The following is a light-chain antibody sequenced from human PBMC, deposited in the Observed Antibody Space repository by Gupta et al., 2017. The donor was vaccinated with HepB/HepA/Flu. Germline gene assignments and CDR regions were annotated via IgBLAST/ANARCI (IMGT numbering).Light chain of an antibody. Sequence: QSALTQPRSVSGSPGQSVTISCPGTSSDVGGYNYVSWYQQHPGKAPKLMIYDVSKRPSGVPDRFFGSKSGNTASLTVSGLQAEDEADYYCCSYAGSDTYVFGTGTKVTVL. V-gene: IGLV2-11*01. J-gene: IGLJ1*01. CDR1: SSDVGGYNY. CDR2: DVS. CDR3: CSYAGSDTYV.